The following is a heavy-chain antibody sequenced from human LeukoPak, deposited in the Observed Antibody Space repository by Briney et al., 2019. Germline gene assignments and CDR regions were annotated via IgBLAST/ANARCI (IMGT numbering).Heavy chain of an antibody. CDR1: GGSFSGYY. D-gene: IGHD3-10*01. CDR3: ARASLWFGDPPDY. V-gene: IGHV4-34*01. CDR2: INHSGST. J-gene: IGHJ4*02. Sequence: PSETLSLTCAVYGGSFSGYYWSWIRQPPEKGLEWIGEINHSGSTSYNPSLKSRVTISVDTSKNQFSLKLSSVTAADTAVYYCARASLWFGDPPDYWGQGTLVTVSS.